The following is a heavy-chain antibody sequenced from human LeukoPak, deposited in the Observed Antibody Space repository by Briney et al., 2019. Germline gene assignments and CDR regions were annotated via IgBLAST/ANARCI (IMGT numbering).Heavy chain of an antibody. CDR1: GGSISSSSYY. D-gene: IGHD1-26*01. CDR2: IYYSGST. Sequence: ASETLSLTCTVSGGSISSSSYYWGWIRQPPGKGLEWIGSIYYSGSTYYNPSLKSRVTISVDTSKNQFSLKLSSVTAADTAVYYCARHVTGRGGSYFDGADYWDQGTLVTVSS. CDR3: ARHVTGRGGSYFDGADY. J-gene: IGHJ4*02. V-gene: IGHV4-39*01.